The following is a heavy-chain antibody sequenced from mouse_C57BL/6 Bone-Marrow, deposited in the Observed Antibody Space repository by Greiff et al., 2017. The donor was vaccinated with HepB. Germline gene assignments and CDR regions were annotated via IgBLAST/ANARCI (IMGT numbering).Heavy chain of an antibody. CDR2: INYDGSST. Sequence: EVHLVESEGGLVQPGSSMKLSCTASGFTFSDYYMALVRQVPEKGLEWVANINYDGSSTYYLDSLKSRFIISRDNAKNILYLQMSSLKSEDTATYYCAGVMMVTTVPHWYFDVWGTGTTVTVSS. V-gene: IGHV5-16*01. CDR3: AGVMMVTTVPHWYFDV. CDR1: GFTFSDYY. J-gene: IGHJ1*03. D-gene: IGHD2-3*01.